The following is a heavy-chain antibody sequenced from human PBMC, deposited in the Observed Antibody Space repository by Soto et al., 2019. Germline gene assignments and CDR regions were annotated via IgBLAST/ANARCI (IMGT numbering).Heavy chain of an antibody. V-gene: IGHV1-2*04. D-gene: IGHD6-19*01. CDR1: GYTFTGYY. J-gene: IGHJ4*02. CDR3: ARSDSSGWYHLYYFEY. Sequence: QVQLVQSGAEVKKPGASVKVSCKASGYTFTGYYMHWVRQAPGQGLEWMGLSNPNSGGTNYAQTFQGWVTMTRDTSISTAYIELSSLRSDDTAVYYCARSDSSGWYHLYYFEYWGQGTLVTVSS. CDR2: SNPNSGGT.